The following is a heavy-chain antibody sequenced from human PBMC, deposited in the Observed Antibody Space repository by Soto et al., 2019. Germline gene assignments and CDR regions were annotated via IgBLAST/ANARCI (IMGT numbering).Heavy chain of an antibody. D-gene: IGHD1-26*01. CDR1: GFTFSSYG. CDR3: AKKSGPITTTPFYYYYYMDV. CDR2: IGGSGGST. J-gene: IGHJ6*03. V-gene: IGHV3-23*01. Sequence: ELQLLESGGGLVQPGGSLRLSCAASGFTFSSYGMTWVRQAPGKGLEWVSTIGGSGGSTQYTDSVKGRFTISRDNSKNTLYLQMNSLRAEDTAVYYCAKKSGPITTTPFYYYYYMDVWGKGTTVTVSS.